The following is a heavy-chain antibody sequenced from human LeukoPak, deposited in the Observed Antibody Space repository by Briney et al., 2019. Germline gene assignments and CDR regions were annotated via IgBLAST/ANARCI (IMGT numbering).Heavy chain of an antibody. Sequence: PSETLSLTCGVCGYSMSRGYYWGRSRQPPGKGLGGIGRIYHSGRNYYKPSLKSRVTIEGDTSENHFSLNLTSVTAADTAVYYCARVVSRQIGGFDPWGQGTVVTVSS. CDR1: GYSMSRGYY. CDR2: IYHSGRN. CDR3: ARVVSRQIGGFDP. D-gene: IGHD3-16*01. J-gene: IGHJ5*02. V-gene: IGHV4-38-2*01.